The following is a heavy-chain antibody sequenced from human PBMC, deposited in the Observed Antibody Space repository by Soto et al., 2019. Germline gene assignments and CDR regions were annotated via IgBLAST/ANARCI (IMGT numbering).Heavy chain of an antibody. V-gene: IGHV3-23*01. D-gene: IGHD6-13*01. Sequence: PGGSLRLSCAASGFTFSSYAMSWVRQAPGKGLEWVSAISGSGGSTYYADSVKGRFTISRYNSKNTLYLQMISLRAKDTAVDYCAKVSQTGYSSSWKPFDYWGQGTLVPVSS. CDR3: AKVSQTGYSSSWKPFDY. J-gene: IGHJ4*02. CDR2: ISGSGGST. CDR1: GFTFSSYA.